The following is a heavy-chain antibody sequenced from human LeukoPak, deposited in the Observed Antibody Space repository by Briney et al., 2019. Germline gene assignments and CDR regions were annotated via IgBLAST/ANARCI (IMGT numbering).Heavy chain of an antibody. J-gene: IGHJ3*02. CDR2: IIPIFGTA. Sequence: ASVKVSCKASGGTFSSYAISWVRQAPGQGLEWMGGIIPIFGTANYAQKFQGRVTITADESTSTAYMELSSLRSEDTAVYYCASTITIFGVVNYDAFDIWGQGTMVTVSS. CDR1: GGTFSSYA. D-gene: IGHD3-3*01. V-gene: IGHV1-69*01. CDR3: ASTITIFGVVNYDAFDI.